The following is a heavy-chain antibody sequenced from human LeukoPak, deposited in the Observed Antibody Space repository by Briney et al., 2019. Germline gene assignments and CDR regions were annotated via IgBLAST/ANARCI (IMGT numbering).Heavy chain of an antibody. Sequence: PSETLSLTCTVSGGSISSHYWTWIRQSPGKGLEWIGSIYYTGSTNYNPSLKNRVTISVNKSKNQFSLNLSSVTAADTAVYYCARRVTLVRGIYYHGMDVWGQGTTVIVSS. CDR2: IYYTGST. D-gene: IGHD3-10*01. CDR1: GGSISSHY. V-gene: IGHV4-59*11. CDR3: ARRVTLVRGIYYHGMDV. J-gene: IGHJ6*02.